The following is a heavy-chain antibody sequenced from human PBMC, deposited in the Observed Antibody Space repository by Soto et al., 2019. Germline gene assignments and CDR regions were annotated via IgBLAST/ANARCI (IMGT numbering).Heavy chain of an antibody. D-gene: IGHD2-15*01. CDR3: ARIRGYCSGGSCDFYYFAMDV. Sequence: QVTLKESGPVLVKPTETLTLTCTVSGFSLSDADVGVAWIRQPQGKALEWLAHILSNDEEVFSSSLRTRLTISQDTSRSQVVLTMSNMEPVDTATYYCARIRGYCSGGSCDFYYFAMDVWGQGTTVTVS. V-gene: IGHV2-26*01. CDR1: GFSLSDADVG. J-gene: IGHJ6*02. CDR2: ILSNDEE.